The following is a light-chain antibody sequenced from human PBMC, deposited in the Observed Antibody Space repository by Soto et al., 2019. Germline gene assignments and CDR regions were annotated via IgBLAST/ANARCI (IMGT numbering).Light chain of an antibody. J-gene: IGLJ1*01. Sequence: QSVLTQPRSVSGSPGQSITISCTGTSGDVGGYNYVSWYRQHPGKAPKLMIYDVSKRPSGVPDRFSGSKSGNTASLTISGLQAEDEADYYCCSYAGSYTHYVFGTGTKLTVL. CDR3: CSYAGSYTHYV. CDR2: DVS. V-gene: IGLV2-11*01. CDR1: SGDVGGYNY.